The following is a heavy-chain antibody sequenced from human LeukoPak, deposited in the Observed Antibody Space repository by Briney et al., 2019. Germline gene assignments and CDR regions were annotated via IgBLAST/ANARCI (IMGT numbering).Heavy chain of an antibody. D-gene: IGHD6-13*01. V-gene: IGHV1-8*01. CDR1: GYTFTIYD. J-gene: IGHJ4*02. Sequence: ASVTVSFTSSGYTFTIYDINWVRQAPGQGLEWMGWMNPNSGNTGYAQKFQGRVTMTRNTSISTAYMELSSLRSEDTAVYYCARGVKKQQPSPPGYWGQGTLVTVSS. CDR2: MNPNSGNT. CDR3: ARGVKKQQPSPPGY.